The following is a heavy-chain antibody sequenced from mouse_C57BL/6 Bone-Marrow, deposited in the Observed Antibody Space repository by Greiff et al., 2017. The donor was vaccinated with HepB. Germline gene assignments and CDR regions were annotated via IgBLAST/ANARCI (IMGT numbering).Heavy chain of an antibody. CDR1: GYTFTSYW. CDR2: IYPGSGST. V-gene: IGHV1-55*01. CDR3: ARSVEDPWYFDV. J-gene: IGHJ1*03. Sequence: VKLQQPGAELVKPGASVKMSCKASGYTFTSYWITWVKQRPGQGLEWIGDIYPGSGSTNYNEKFKSKATLTVDTSSSTAYMQLSSLTSEDSAVYYCARSVEDPWYFDVWGTGTTVTVSS.